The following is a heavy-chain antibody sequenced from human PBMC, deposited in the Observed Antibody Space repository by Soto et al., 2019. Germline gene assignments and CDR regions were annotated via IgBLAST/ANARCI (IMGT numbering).Heavy chain of an antibody. CDR2: IHPGESDT. CDR1: GYSFTTYW. Sequence: GESLKIFCKSYGYSFTTYWIAWVRQMPGKGLEWMGSIHPGESDTRYSPSFQGQVTISADRSITTAYLQWSSLKASDTAMYYCARHEATYYNFYGMDVWGQGTTVTVSS. V-gene: IGHV5-51*01. CDR3: ARHEATYYNFYGMDV. J-gene: IGHJ6*02.